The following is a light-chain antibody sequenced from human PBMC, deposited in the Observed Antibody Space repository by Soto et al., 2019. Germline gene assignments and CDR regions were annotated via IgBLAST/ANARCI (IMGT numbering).Light chain of an antibody. CDR2: DAS. CDR1: QSISSW. Sequence: DIQMTQSPSTLSASVGDRVTITCRASQSISSWLAWYQQKPGKAPKLLIYDASSLESGVPSRFSGSGSGKEFTLTTSSLQPDDFATYYCQQYKSYWTFGPGTKGDI. J-gene: IGKJ1*01. CDR3: QQYKSYWT. V-gene: IGKV1-5*01.